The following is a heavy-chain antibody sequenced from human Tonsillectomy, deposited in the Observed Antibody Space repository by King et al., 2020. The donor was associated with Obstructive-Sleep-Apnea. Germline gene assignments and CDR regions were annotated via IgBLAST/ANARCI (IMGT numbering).Heavy chain of an antibody. J-gene: IGHJ3*02. CDR2: SYYSGST. D-gene: IGHD3-10*01. V-gene: IGHV4-31*03. CDR3: AIYGSGSYYKGGDAFDI. CDR1: AGSISRGGYY. Sequence: VQLQESGPGLVKPSQTLSLTCTVSAGSISRGGYYWCWIRQHPGKGLEWIGYSYYSGSTYYNRSLKGRVTISVVTSKNQFSLKLGSVTAADTAVYYCAIYGSGSYYKGGDAFDIWGQGTMVTVSS.